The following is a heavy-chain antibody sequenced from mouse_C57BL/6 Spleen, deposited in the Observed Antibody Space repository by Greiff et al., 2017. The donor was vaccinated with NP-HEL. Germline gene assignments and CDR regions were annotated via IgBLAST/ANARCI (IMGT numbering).Heavy chain of an antibody. Sequence: EVKVEESGPGLVKPSQSLSLTCSVTGYSITSGYYWNWIRQFPGNKLEWMGYISYDGSNNYNPSLKNRISITRDTSKNQFFLKLNSVTTEDTATYYGARASPWYFDVWGTGTTVTVSS. CDR3: ARASPWYFDV. CDR2: ISYDGSN. J-gene: IGHJ1*03. V-gene: IGHV3-6*01. CDR1: GYSITSGYY.